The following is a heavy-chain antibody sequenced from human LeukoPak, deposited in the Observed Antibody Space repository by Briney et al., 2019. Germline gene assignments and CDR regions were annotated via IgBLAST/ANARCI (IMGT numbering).Heavy chain of an antibody. Sequence: SVKVSCKASGFTFATSTMQWVRQARGQRLEWMGWIVVGRGHTNYAQKFQQRVTITRDMSTSTAYIYLSSLTSEDTALYYCAATLTVTTGSTYYGMDIWGQGTTVTVSS. J-gene: IGHJ6*02. CDR2: IVVGRGHT. CDR3: AATLTVTTGSTYYGMDI. CDR1: GFTFATST. D-gene: IGHD4-17*01. V-gene: IGHV1-58*02.